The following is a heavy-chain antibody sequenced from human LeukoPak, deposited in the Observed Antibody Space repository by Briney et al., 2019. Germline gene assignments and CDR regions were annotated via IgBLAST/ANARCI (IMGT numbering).Heavy chain of an antibody. D-gene: IGHD6-13*01. J-gene: IGHJ4*02. V-gene: IGHV4-38-2*01. CDR1: GYSISSGYY. CDR2: IYHSGST. Sequence: PSETLSLTCAVSGYSISSGYYCGWIRQPPGKGLEWIGSIYHSGSTYYNPSLKSRVTISVDTSKNQFSLKLSSVTAADTAVYYCARLLYSSSWYGFEYYFDYWGQGTLVTVSS. CDR3: ARLLYSSSWYGFEYYFDY.